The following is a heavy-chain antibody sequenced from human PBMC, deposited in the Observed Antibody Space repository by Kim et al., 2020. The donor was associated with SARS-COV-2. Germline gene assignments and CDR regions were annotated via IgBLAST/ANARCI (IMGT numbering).Heavy chain of an antibody. J-gene: IGHJ4*02. D-gene: IGHD2-2*01. CDR3: AKVRYGIVVGMIDY. Sequence: YVDSVKGRFPISRDNAKNSLYLQMNSLRAEDTAVYYCAKVRYGIVVGMIDYWGQGTLVTVSS. V-gene: IGHV3-7*03.